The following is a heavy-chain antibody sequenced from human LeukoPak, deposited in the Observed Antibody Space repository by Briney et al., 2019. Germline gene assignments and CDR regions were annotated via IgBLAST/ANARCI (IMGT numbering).Heavy chain of an antibody. V-gene: IGHV1-69*02. CDR2: IIPILGIA. CDR1: GGTFSSYT. D-gene: IGHD6-6*01. J-gene: IGHJ3*02. CDR3: ASCSSHHDAFDI. Sequence: SVKVSCKASGGTFSSYTISWVRQAPGQGLEWMGRIIPILGIANYAQKFQGRVTITADESTSTAYMELSSLRSEDTAVYYCASCSSHHDAFDIWGQGTMVTVSS.